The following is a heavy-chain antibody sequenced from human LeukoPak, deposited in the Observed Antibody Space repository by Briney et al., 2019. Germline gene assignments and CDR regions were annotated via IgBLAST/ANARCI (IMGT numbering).Heavy chain of an antibody. J-gene: IGHJ4*02. CDR1: GYTFTGYY. D-gene: IGHD5-18*01. V-gene: IGHV1-2*06. Sequence: ASVKVSCKASGYTFTGYYMHWVRQAPGQGLEWMGRINPNSGGTNYAQKFQGRVTMTRDTSISTAYMELSRLRSDDTAVYCWAEVGYSYGYDFDYWGQGTLVTVAS. CDR3: AEVGYSYGYDFDY. CDR2: INPNSGGT.